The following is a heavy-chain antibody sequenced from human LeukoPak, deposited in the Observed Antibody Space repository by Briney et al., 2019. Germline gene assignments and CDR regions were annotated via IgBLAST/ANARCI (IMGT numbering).Heavy chain of an antibody. V-gene: IGHV4-59*08. CDR3: ARYLTATDAFDI. D-gene: IGHD2-8*01. CDR2: IYYSGST. CDR1: GGSISSYY. J-gene: IGHJ3*02. Sequence: SETLSLTCTVSGGSISSYYWSWIRQPPGKGLEWIGYIYYSGSTNYNLSLKSRVTISVDTSKNQFSLKLSSVTAADTAVYYCARYLTATDAFDIWGQGTMVTVSS.